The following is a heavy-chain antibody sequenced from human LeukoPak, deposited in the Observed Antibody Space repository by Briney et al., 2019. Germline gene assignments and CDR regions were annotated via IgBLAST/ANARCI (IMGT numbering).Heavy chain of an antibody. V-gene: IGHV1-69*13. CDR2: IIPIFGTA. J-gene: IGHJ4*02. CDR3: ARGSRGWLQLYQFDY. D-gene: IGHD5-24*01. CDR1: GGTFSSYA. Sequence: GASVKVSCKASGGTFSSYAISWVRQAPGQGLEWMGGIIPIFGTANYAQKFQGRVTITADGSTSTAYMELSSLRSEDTAVYYCARGSRGWLQLYQFDYWGQGTLVTVSS.